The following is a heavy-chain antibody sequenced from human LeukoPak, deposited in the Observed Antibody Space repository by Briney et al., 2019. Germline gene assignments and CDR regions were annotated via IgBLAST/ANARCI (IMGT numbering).Heavy chain of an antibody. CDR2: IYYSGST. J-gene: IGHJ5*02. CDR1: GYSISSGYY. CDR3: ARGFPPRRITMVRPLNWFDP. Sequence: PSETLSLTCTVSGYSISSGYYWGWIRQPPGKGLEWIGSIYYSGSTYYNPSLKSRVTISVVTSKNQFSLKLSSVTAADTAVYYCARGFPPRRITMVRPLNWFDPWGQGTLVTVSS. D-gene: IGHD3-10*01. V-gene: IGHV4-38-2*02.